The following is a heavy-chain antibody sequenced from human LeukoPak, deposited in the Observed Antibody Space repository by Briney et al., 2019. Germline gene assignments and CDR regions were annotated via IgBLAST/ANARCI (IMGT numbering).Heavy chain of an antibody. Sequence: GASVKVSCKASGYTFTSYGISWVRQAPGQGLEWMGGIIPIFGTANYAQKFQGRVTITADESTSTAYMELSSLRSEDTAVYYCARGGSSSKAFDIWGQGTMVTVSS. J-gene: IGHJ3*02. V-gene: IGHV1-69*13. D-gene: IGHD6-6*01. CDR1: GYTFTSYG. CDR2: IIPIFGTA. CDR3: ARGGSSSKAFDI.